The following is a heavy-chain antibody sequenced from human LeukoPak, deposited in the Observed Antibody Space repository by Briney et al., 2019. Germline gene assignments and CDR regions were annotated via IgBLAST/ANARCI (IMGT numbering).Heavy chain of an antibody. V-gene: IGHV4-34*01. D-gene: IGHD4-23*01. CDR1: GGSFSGYY. CDR3: ARQRAVAATDY. CDR2: INHSGST. J-gene: IGHJ4*02. Sequence: KTSETLSLTCAVYGGSFSGYYWSWIRQPPGKGLEWIGEINHSGSTNYNPSLKSRVTISVDTSKNQFSLKLSSVTAADTAVYYCARQRAVAATDYWGQGTLVTVSS.